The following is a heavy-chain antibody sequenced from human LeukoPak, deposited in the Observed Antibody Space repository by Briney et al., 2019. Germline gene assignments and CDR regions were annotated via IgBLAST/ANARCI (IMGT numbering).Heavy chain of an antibody. J-gene: IGHJ3*02. D-gene: IGHD6-13*01. CDR1: GGSISSYY. CDR3: AGDTTTYSSSWPDAFDI. V-gene: IGHV4-59*01. Sequence: SGTLSLACTVSGGSISSYYWSWIRQPPGKGLEWIRYIYYSGSTNYNPSLKSRVTISVDTSKNQFSLKLSSVTTADTAVYYCAGDTTTYSSSWPDAFDIWGQGTMVTVSS. CDR2: IYYSGST.